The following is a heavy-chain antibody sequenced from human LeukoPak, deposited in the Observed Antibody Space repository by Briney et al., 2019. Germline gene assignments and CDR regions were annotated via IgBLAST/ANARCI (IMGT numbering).Heavy chain of an antibody. CDR3: ARGYSSSWSDF. J-gene: IGHJ4*02. V-gene: IGHV4-38-2*01. CDR1: GCSITNGHY. D-gene: IGHD2-2*01. CDR2: VFHTGTT. Sequence: SETLSLTCDVSGCSITNGHYWGWFRLPPGQGLDWIGNVFHTGTTNYNPSLKSRVTMSVDTSENQFSLKMTSVTAADTALYYCARGYSSSWSDFWGQGTLVTVSP.